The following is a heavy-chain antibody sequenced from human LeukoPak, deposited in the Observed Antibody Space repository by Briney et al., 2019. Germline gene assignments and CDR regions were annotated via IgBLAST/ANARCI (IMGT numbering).Heavy chain of an antibody. D-gene: IGHD2-8*01. CDR2: IYHSGST. J-gene: IGHJ3*02. V-gene: IGHV4-39*07. CDR3: ARVGVVLNAFDI. CDR1: GGFISRSSYY. Sequence: SETLSLTCTVSGGFISRSSYYWGWIRQPPGKGLEWIGSIYHSGSTYYNPSLKSRVIISVDTSKNQFSLKLSSVTAADTAVYYCARVGVVLNAFDIWGQGTMVTVSS.